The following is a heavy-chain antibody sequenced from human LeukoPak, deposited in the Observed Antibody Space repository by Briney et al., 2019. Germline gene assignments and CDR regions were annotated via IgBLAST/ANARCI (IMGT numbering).Heavy chain of an antibody. Sequence: GGSLRLSCEGSGFTFSAAWMTWVRQAPGKGLEWVGRIESKTNGGTIDYAAPVKGRFTISRDDSRNTLYLQMNSLKTEDTAVYYCTTIGSSWGVDYWGQGTRVTVSS. CDR3: TTIGSSWGVDY. CDR1: GFTFSAAW. V-gene: IGHV3-15*04. J-gene: IGHJ4*02. D-gene: IGHD6-13*01. CDR2: IESKTNGGTI.